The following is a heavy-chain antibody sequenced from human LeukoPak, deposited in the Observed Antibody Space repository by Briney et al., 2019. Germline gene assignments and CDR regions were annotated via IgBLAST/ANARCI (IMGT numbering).Heavy chain of an antibody. CDR2: INAGNGNT. CDR1: GYTFTSYA. D-gene: IGHD3-22*01. J-gene: IGHJ4*02. Sequence: ASVKVSCKASGYTFTSYAMHWVRQAPGQRLEWMGWINAGNGNTKYSQKFQGRVTITRDTSASTAYMELGSLRSEDTAVYYCAREDYDSSSFLFDYWGQGTLVTVSS. CDR3: AREDYDSSSFLFDY. V-gene: IGHV1-3*01.